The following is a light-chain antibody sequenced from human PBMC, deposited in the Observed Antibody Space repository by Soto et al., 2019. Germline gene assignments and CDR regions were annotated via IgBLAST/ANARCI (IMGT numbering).Light chain of an antibody. Sequence: EIVMTQSPATLSVSPGERATLSCSASQSVSSNLAWYQQKPGQAPRLLIYGASTRATGIPARFSGSGSGTEFTLTISSLQSEDFAVYYCLQYNNWGTFGQGTKVEIK. J-gene: IGKJ1*01. CDR2: GAS. V-gene: IGKV3-15*01. CDR1: QSVSSN. CDR3: LQYNNWGT.